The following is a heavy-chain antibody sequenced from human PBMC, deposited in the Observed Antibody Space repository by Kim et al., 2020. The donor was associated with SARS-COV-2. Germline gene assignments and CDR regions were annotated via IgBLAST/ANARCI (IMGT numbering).Heavy chain of an antibody. CDR3: TTESLSGPRYDILSPSYYYSGMDV. CDR1: RFTFSNAW. CDR2: IKSKTDGGTT. V-gene: IGHV3-15*01. Sequence: GGSLRLSCAASRFTFSNAWMSWVRQAPGKGLEWVGRIKSKTDGGTTDYAAPVKGRFTISRDDSKNTMYLQMNSLKTEDTAVYYCTTESLSGPRYDILSPSYYYSGMDVWGQGTKATASS. J-gene: IGHJ6*02. D-gene: IGHD3-9*01.